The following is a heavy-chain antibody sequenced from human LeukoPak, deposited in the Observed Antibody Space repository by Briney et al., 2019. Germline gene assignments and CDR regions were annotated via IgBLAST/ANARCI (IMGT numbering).Heavy chain of an antibody. Sequence: GGSLRLSCAASGFTFSSYSMNWVRQAPGKGLEWVSSISSSSSYIYYADSVKGRFTISRDNAKNSLYLQMNSLRAEDTAVYYCARETSFYYYYMDVWGKGTTVTVSS. CDR1: GFTFSSYS. J-gene: IGHJ6*03. CDR3: ARETSFYYYYMDV. CDR2: ISSSSSYI. V-gene: IGHV3-21*01.